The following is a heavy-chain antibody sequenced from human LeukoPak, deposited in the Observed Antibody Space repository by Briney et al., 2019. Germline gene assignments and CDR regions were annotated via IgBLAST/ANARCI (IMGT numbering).Heavy chain of an antibody. CDR3: ARRPNYDILTGYYRRNWFDP. J-gene: IGHJ5*02. V-gene: IGHV4-59*12. Sequence: PSETLSLTCTVSGDSITNSYWSWIRQPPGKGLEWIAYIYYSGNTKYNPSLKSRVTISVDTSKNQFSLKLSSVTAADTAVYYCARRPNYDILTGYYRRNWFDPWGQGTLVTVSS. D-gene: IGHD3-9*01. CDR1: GDSITNSY. CDR2: IYYSGNT.